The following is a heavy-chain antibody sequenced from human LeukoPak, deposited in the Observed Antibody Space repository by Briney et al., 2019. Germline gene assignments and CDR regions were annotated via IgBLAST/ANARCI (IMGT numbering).Heavy chain of an antibody. CDR3: ARYTGITFGGVILNNWFDT. J-gene: IGHJ5*02. CDR1: VVTFSDYY. Sequence: GGSLRLSCAASVVTFSDYYMSCIRQAPGEGVESVYYISSSGSTIYYADSVKGRFTISRDNAKNSLYLQINSLRAEDTAVYYRARYTGITFGGVILNNWFDTWGQGTLVPVPS. V-gene: IGHV3-11*01. CDR2: ISSSGSTI. D-gene: IGHD3-16*01.